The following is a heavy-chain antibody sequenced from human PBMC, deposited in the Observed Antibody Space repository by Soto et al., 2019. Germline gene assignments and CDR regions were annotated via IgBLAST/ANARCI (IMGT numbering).Heavy chain of an antibody. J-gene: IGHJ4*02. CDR2: VTSSAIAT. V-gene: IGHV3-23*01. Sequence: EVHLLEAGGGLVQPGGSLRLSCVGSGYRFSEYAMAWIRQAPGKGLEWVTGVTSSAIATYYADSVKGRFTISRNNSLNILYLQRDNLGADDTAVYYCAKSHDTSAYYLSIDSWGQGTQVTVSS. CDR1: GYRFSEYA. CDR3: AKSHDTSAYYLSIDS. D-gene: IGHD3-22*01.